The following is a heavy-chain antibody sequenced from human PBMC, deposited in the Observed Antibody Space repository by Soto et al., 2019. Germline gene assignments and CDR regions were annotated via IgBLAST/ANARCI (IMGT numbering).Heavy chain of an antibody. CDR2: VNTDETTT. V-gene: IGHV3-74*01. CDR1: GFSFTRDW. CDR3: ARGAFGNYYQGS. D-gene: IGHD1-26*01. J-gene: IGHJ5*02. Sequence: EVQLVESGGGLVQPGGSLRLSCAASGFSFTRDWMHWVRQAPGKGLEWVSRVNTDETTTNYADSVKGRFTISRDNAKNTLYLQMNSLSAEDTAIYFCARGAFGNYYQGSWGQGTLVTVSP.